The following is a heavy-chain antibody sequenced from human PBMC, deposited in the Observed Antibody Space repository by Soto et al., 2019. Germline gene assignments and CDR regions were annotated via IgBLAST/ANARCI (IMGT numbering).Heavy chain of an antibody. V-gene: IGHV1-69*08. Sequence: QVQLVQSGAEVKKPGSSVKVSCKASGGTFSSYTISWVRQAPGQGLKWMGRIIPILGIANYAQKFQGRVTITADKSTSTAYMELSSLRSEDTAVYYCARDIVATSDNWFDPWGQGTLVTVSS. CDR3: ARDIVATSDNWFDP. D-gene: IGHD5-12*01. J-gene: IGHJ5*02. CDR2: IIPILGIA. CDR1: GGTFSSYT.